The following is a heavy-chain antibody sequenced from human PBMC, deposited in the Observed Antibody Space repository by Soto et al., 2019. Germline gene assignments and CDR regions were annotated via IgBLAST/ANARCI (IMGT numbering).Heavy chain of an antibody. D-gene: IGHD3-3*01. J-gene: IGHJ4*02. CDR1: GYTFTCYG. CDR2: ISAYNGVT. V-gene: IGHV1-18*01. Sequence: AVAKFSCKASGYTFTCYGINWVRQAPGQGLEWMGWISAYNGVTNYAQNLQGRVTMTTDTSTSTAYMELRRLRSDDTAVYYCARDNFLVGRWSSQYYFDYWGQGTLVTVYS. CDR3: ARDNFLVGRWSSQYYFDY.